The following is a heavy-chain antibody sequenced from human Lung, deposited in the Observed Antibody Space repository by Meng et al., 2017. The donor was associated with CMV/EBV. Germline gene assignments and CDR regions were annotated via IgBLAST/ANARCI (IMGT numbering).Heavy chain of an antibody. CDR1: GGSFSGYY. CDR3: ARAPIINDFWSGQVSNYFDN. V-gene: IGHV4-34*01. D-gene: IGHD3-3*01. CDR2: INHSGSI. Sequence: SXTLSLXCAVYGGSFSGYYWSWIRQPPGKGLEWIGEINHSGSINYNPSLKSRVTISVDTSKDQFSLKLNSVTAADTAVYYCARAPIINDFWSGQVSNYFDNWXQGTXVPVSS. J-gene: IGHJ4*02.